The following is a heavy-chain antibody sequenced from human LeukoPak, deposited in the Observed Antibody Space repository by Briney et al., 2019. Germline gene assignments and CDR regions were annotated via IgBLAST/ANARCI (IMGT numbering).Heavy chain of an antibody. V-gene: IGHV3-33*01. D-gene: IGHD6-25*01. J-gene: IGHJ4*02. CDR3: ARGLEHPAAGGFDY. Sequence: PGRSLRLSCAASGFTFSSYGMHWVRQAPGRGLEWVAVIWCDGSNKYYADSVKGRFTISRDNSKNTLYLQMNSLRAEDTAVYYCARGLEHPAAGGFDYWGQGTLVTVSS. CDR2: IWCDGSNK. CDR1: GFTFSSYG.